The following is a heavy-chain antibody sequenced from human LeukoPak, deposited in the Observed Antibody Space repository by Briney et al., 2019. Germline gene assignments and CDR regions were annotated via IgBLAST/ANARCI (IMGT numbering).Heavy chain of an antibody. D-gene: IGHD3-22*01. Sequence: GGSLRLSCAASGFTFSSYAMSWVRQAPGKGLEWVSAISGSGGSTYYADSVKGRFTISRDNSKNTLYLQMNSLRAEDTAVYYCAKDLGYYYDSSGYYHWDYWGRGTLVTVSS. CDR3: AKDLGYYYDSSGYYHWDY. CDR2: ISGSGGST. CDR1: GFTFSSYA. J-gene: IGHJ4*02. V-gene: IGHV3-23*01.